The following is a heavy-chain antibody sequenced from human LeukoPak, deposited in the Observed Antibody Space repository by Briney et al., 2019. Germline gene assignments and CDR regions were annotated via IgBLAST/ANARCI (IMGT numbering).Heavy chain of an antibody. CDR2: INHSGST. D-gene: IGHD3-22*01. V-gene: IGHV4-34*01. CDR3: ARCLIHDSSGYPFDY. J-gene: IGHJ4*02. CDR1: GGSFSGYY. Sequence: SETLSLTCAVYGGSFSGYYWSWIRQPPGKGLEWIGEINHSGSTNYNPSLKSRVTISVDTSKNQFSLKLSSVTAADTAVYYCARCLIHDSSGYPFDYWGQGTLVTVSS.